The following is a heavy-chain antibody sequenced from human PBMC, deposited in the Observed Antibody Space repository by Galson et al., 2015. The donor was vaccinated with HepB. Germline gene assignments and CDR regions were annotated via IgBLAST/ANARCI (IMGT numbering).Heavy chain of an antibody. V-gene: IGHV3-49*04. CDR3: TRAWEWGGSFDY. CDR2: IRSKAYGGTT. D-gene: IGHD3-3*01. Sequence: SLRLSCAASGFTFGDYAMSWVRQAPGKGLEWVGFIRSKAYGGTTEYAASVKGRFTISRDDSKSIAYLQMNSLKTEDTAVYYCTRAWEWGGSFDYWGQGTLVTVSS. CDR1: GFTFGDYA. J-gene: IGHJ4*02.